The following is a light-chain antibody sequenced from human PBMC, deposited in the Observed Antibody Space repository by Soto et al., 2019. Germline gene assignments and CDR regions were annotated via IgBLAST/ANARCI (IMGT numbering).Light chain of an antibody. CDR3: QQYGSSRPT. V-gene: IGKV3-20*01. CDR2: NTS. CDR1: QSVSSSS. Sequence: EIVLPQSPGTLSLSPGERATLSYRASQSVSSSSLAWYQQKPGQAPRLLIYNTSSRPTGVPDRFSGSGSETDFTLIISRLEPEDFALYYCQQYGSSRPTFGQGTKVEIK. J-gene: IGKJ1*01.